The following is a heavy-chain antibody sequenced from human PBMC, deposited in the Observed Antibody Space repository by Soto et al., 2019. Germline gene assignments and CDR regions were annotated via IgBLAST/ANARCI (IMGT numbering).Heavy chain of an antibody. V-gene: IGHV1-69*12. CDR2: IISIFPTT. D-gene: IGHD2-21*02. Sequence: QVQLVQSGAEVKKPGSSVKISCKASGGSFNSFAITWVRQAPGQGLEWMGRIISIFPTTNYAQKFQDRVTITADESTNTAYMERSSLRSEDTAVYYCARAYCEGDCYSGFDFWGQGTLVTVSS. CDR3: ARAYCEGDCYSGFDF. CDR1: GGSFNSFA. J-gene: IGHJ5*01.